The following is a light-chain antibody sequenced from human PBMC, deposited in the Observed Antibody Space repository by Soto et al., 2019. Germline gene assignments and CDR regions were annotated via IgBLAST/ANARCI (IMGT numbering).Light chain of an antibody. Sequence: QSVLTQPPSAAGTPGQRVTISCSGSSSNIGSNTVNWYQQLPGTAPKLLIYSNNQRPSGVPDRFSGSKSGTSASLAISGLPSEDEAPYYCEAWDDSLNGVVFGGGTKVTAL. J-gene: IGLJ2*01. CDR1: SSNIGSNT. V-gene: IGLV1-44*01. CDR2: SNN. CDR3: EAWDDSLNGVV.